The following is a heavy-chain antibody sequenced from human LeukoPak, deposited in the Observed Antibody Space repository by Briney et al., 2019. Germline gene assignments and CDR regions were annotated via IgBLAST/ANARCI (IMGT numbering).Heavy chain of an antibody. D-gene: IGHD3-9*01. CDR3: ARVLTGYYRSGYYYYMDV. CDR1: GGSFSGYY. J-gene: IGHJ6*03. V-gene: IGHV4-34*01. CDR2: INHSGST. Sequence: SETLSLTCAVYGGSFSGYYWSWIRQPPGKGLEWIGEINHSGSTNYNPSLKSRVTISVDTSKNQFSLKLSSVTAADTAVYYCARVLTGYYRSGYYYYMDVWGKGTTVTISS.